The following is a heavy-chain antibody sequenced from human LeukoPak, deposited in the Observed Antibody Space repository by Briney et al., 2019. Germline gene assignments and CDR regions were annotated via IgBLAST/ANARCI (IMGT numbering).Heavy chain of an antibody. D-gene: IGHD3-22*01. CDR1: RYTFTSYY. J-gene: IGHJ4*02. V-gene: IGHV1-46*01. Sequence: GASVKVSCKASRYTFTSYYMHWVRQAPGQGLEWMGIINPSGGSTSYAQKFQGRVTMTRDTSTSTVYMELSSLRSEDTAVYYCARVSDSSGYSPAPFDYWGQGTLVTVSS. CDR2: INPSGGST. CDR3: ARVSDSSGYSPAPFDY.